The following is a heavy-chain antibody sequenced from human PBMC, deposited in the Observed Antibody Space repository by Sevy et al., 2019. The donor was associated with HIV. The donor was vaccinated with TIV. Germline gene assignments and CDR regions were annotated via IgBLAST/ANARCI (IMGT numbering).Heavy chain of an antibody. J-gene: IGHJ6*02. CDR1: GFTFSDYY. Sequence: GGSLRLSCAASGFTFSDYYMSWIRQAPGKGLEWVSYISGSDGTIYYADPVKGRFTISRDNAKNSLYLQMNSLRAEDTAVYYCVRDHVKDGDLGDYYYFAMDVWGQGTTVTVSS. D-gene: IGHD2-21*01. CDR2: ISGSDGTI. CDR3: VRDHVKDGDLGDYYYFAMDV. V-gene: IGHV3-11*01.